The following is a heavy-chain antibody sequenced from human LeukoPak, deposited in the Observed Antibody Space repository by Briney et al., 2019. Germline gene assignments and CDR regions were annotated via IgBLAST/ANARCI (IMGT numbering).Heavy chain of an antibody. Sequence: PGGSLRLSCAASGFTFRNYAMHWVRQAPGKGLEWVAIIGYDGDNKYYADSVKGRFTNSRDNSKNTWSLQMNSLRGEDTAVYYCAKDPSTLYSSGLDFWGQGTLVTVSS. D-gene: IGHD6-19*01. CDR1: GFTFRNYA. V-gene: IGHV3-30*02. CDR2: IGYDGDNK. J-gene: IGHJ4*02. CDR3: AKDPSTLYSSGLDF.